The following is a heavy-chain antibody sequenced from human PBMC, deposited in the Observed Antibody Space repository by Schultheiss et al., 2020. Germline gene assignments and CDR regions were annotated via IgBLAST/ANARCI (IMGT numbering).Heavy chain of an antibody. CDR3: ARSTYYYDSSGYYYALGHPGRGWYFDY. CDR1: GYSISSGYY. V-gene: IGHV4-38-2*01. CDR2: IYHSGSA. J-gene: IGHJ4*02. D-gene: IGHD3-22*01. Sequence: SETLSLTCAVSGYSISSGYYWGWIRQPPGKGLEWIGSIYHSGSAYYNPSLKSRVTITVDTSQNQFSLKLSSVTAADTAVYYCARSTYYYDSSGYYYALGHPGRGWYFDYWGQGTLVTVSS.